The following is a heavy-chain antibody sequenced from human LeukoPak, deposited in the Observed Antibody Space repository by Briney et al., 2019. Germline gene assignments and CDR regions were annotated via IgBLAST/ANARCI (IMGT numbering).Heavy chain of an antibody. CDR2: ISSSGNTT. CDR1: GFTFSSYA. J-gene: IGHJ4*02. D-gene: IGHD3-9*01. CDR3: ARFKRNYDVLTGYYTAGFDC. Sequence: GGSLRLSCAASGFTFSSYAMSWVRQAPGKGLKWVSYISSSGNTTHYADSVKGRVTISRDNAKNSMYLQMNSLRAEDTAIYYCARFKRNYDVLTGYYTAGFDCWGQGTLVTVSS. V-gene: IGHV3-48*03.